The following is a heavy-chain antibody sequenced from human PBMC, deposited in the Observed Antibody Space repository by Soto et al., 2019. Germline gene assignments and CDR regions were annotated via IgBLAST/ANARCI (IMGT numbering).Heavy chain of an antibody. Sequence: GGSLRLSCAASGFTFSSYAMSWVRQAPGKGLEWVSAISGSGGSTYYADSVKGRFTISRDNSKNTLYLQMNSLRAEDTAVYYCAKAWIQLWLNTYGMDVWGRGTTVTVSS. D-gene: IGHD5-18*01. J-gene: IGHJ6*02. CDR1: GFTFSSYA. V-gene: IGHV3-23*01. CDR3: AKAWIQLWLNTYGMDV. CDR2: ISGSGGST.